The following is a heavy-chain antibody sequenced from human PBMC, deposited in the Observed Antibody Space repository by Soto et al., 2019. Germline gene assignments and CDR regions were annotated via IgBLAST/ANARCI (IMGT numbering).Heavy chain of an antibody. J-gene: IGHJ4*02. V-gene: IGHV3-23*01. CDR1: GFTFSNYA. Sequence: GGSLRLSCAASGFTFSNYAMSWVRQAPGKGVESVAFIRGSGGSTYYADSVKGRFNIYRDNSKNTLYLQMNRVRAEDTAVYYCAKDVAAITMVRGVIITPYYFDDWGQGALVTVSS. D-gene: IGHD3-10*01. CDR3: AKDVAAITMVRGVIITPYYFDD. CDR2: IRGSGGST.